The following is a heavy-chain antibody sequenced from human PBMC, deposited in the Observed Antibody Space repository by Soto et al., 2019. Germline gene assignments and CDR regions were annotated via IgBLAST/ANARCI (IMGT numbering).Heavy chain of an antibody. D-gene: IGHD3-10*01. CDR2: IIPIFGTA. Sequence: QVQLVQSGAEVRKPGSSVKVSCKASGGTFSRHAISWVRQAPGQGLEWMGGIIPIFGTANHAQKFQGRVTIIADESTSTVYMELSSLRSEDTAMYYCAKDWGSVSYYSDHWGQGTLVTVSS. J-gene: IGHJ5*02. CDR3: AKDWGSVSYYSDH. CDR1: GGTFSRHA. V-gene: IGHV1-69*01.